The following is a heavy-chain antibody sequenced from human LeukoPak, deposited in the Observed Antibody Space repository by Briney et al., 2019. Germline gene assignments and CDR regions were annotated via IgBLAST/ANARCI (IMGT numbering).Heavy chain of an antibody. CDR1: GGSISSYY. Sequence: SETLSLTCTVSGGSISSYYWSWIRQPPGKGLEWIGDIYYSGSTNYNPSLKSRVTISVDTSKNQFSLKLSSVTAADTAVYYCARHSVHAFDIWGQGTMVTVSS. CDR3: ARHSVHAFDI. J-gene: IGHJ3*02. CDR2: IYYSGST. V-gene: IGHV4-59*08.